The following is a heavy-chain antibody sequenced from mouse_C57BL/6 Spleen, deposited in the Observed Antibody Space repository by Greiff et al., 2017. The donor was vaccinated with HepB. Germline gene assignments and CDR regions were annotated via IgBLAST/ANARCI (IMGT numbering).Heavy chain of an antibody. Sequence: VQLQQPGAELVRPGSSVKLSCKASGYTFTSYWMDWVKQRPGQGLEWIGNIYPSDSETHYNQKFKDKATLTVDKSSSTAYMQLSSLTSEDSAVYYCARRGSRGGFAYWGQGTLVTVSA. V-gene: IGHV1-61*01. CDR3: ARRGSRGGFAY. CDR1: GYTFTSYW. J-gene: IGHJ3*01. CDR2: IYPSDSET.